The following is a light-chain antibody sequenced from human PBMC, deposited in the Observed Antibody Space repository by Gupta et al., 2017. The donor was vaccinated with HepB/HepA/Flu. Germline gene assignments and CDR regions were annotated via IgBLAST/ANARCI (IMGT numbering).Light chain of an antibody. Sequence: QSVLTQPPSASGPPGQRVTISCSGSSSNIGINSVYWYQQLPGTAPKLLIHRNNQRPSGVPDRFSGSKSGTSASLAISGLRAEDEADYYCATWDGSRSAWVFGGGIKLTVL. V-gene: IGLV1-47*01. CDR2: RNN. J-gene: IGLJ3*02. CDR1: SSNIGINS. CDR3: ATWDGSRSAWV.